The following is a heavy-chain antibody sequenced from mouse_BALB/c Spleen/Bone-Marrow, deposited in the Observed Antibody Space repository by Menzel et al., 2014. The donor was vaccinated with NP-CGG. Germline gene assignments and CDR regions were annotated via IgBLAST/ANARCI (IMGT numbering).Heavy chain of an antibody. CDR1: GYTFSNLW. CDR2: ILPGSDST. J-gene: IGHJ4*01. CDR3: ARFRSYTMDF. V-gene: IGHV1-9*01. Sequence: SGAELMKPGASVKISCKATGYTFSNLWIEWMKQRPGHGLEWIGEILPGSDSTKYHEKFKGKATFTADPSTKTVYMQLSSLTSEDSAVYYCARFRSYTMDFWGQGTSVTVSS.